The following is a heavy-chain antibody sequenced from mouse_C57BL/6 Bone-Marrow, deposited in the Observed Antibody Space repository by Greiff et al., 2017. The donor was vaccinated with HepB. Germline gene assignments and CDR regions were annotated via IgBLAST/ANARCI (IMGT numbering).Heavy chain of an antibody. V-gene: IGHV1-26*01. CDR3: ASPDCERLWYFDV. Sequence: EVQLQQSGPELVKPGASVKISCKASGYTFTDYYMNWVKQSHGKSLEWIGDINPNNGGTSYNQKFKGKATLTVDKSSSTAYMELRSLTSEDAAVYYCASPDCERLWYFDVWGTGTTVTVSS. J-gene: IGHJ1*03. CDR1: GYTFTDYY. CDR2: INPNNGGT.